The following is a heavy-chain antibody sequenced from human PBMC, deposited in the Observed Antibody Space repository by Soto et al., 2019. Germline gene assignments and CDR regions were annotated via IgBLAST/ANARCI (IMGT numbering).Heavy chain of an antibody. CDR1: GFTFSSYA. CDR2: ISGSGGST. Sequence: PGGSLRLSCASSGFTFSSYAMSLVRQATGKGLEWVSAISGSGGSTYYADSVKGRFTISRDNSKNTLYLQMNSLRAEDTAIYYCAKVSSSWYAGFFDLWGQGTLVTVSS. CDR3: AKVSSSWYAGFFDL. D-gene: IGHD6-13*01. V-gene: IGHV3-23*01. J-gene: IGHJ4*02.